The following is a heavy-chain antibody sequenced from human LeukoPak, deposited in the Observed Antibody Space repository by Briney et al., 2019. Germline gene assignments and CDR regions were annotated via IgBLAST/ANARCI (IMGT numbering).Heavy chain of an antibody. CDR2: ISGDGGST. CDR3: AKDGYGYGYGLGYFDY. Sequence: GGSLRLSCAASGFTFDDYAMHWVRQAPGKGLEWDSLISGDGGSTYYADSVKGRFTISRDNSKNSLYLQMNSLRTEDTALYYCAKDGYGYGYGLGYFDYWGQGTLVTVSS. V-gene: IGHV3-43*02. CDR1: GFTFDDYA. J-gene: IGHJ4*02. D-gene: IGHD5-18*01.